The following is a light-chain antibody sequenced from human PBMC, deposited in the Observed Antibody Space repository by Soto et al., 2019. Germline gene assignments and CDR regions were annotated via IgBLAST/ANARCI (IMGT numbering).Light chain of an antibody. Sequence: QSVLTQPPSVSGAPGQRVTISCTGSSSNIGAGYDVHWYQQLPGTAPKLLIQGNSNRPSGVPDRFSGSKSGTSASLAITGLQAEDEADYYCPSYDSGLSGLVFGGGTKLTVL. CDR1: SSNIGAGYD. J-gene: IGLJ2*01. V-gene: IGLV1-40*01. CDR2: GNS. CDR3: PSYDSGLSGLV.